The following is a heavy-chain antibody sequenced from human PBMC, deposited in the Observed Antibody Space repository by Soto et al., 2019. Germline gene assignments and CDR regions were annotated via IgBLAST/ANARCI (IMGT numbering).Heavy chain of an antibody. CDR1: GFTFSSYG. CDR2: IWYDGSNK. D-gene: IGHD4-17*01. V-gene: IGHV3-33*01. Sequence: QVQLVESGGGVVQPGRSLRLSCAASGFTFSSYGMHWVRQAPGKGLEWVAVIWYDGSNKYYVDSVKGRFTISRDNSKNTLYLQMNSLRAEDTAVYYCARDTTVVTPFADYWGQGTLVTVSS. CDR3: ARDTTVVTPFADY. J-gene: IGHJ4*02.